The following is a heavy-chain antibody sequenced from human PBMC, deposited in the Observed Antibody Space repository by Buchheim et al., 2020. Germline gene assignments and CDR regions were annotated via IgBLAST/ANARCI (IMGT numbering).Heavy chain of an antibody. Sequence: DVHLSESGGDLVSPGESLRLSCEASGFTFRNFGMTWVRQAPGKGLEWVSTIGGSGRTTSYADSVKGRFTISSDNSKHTVFLQLNSLRTEDTATYFCARRCGEDCYSALEYWGQGT. J-gene: IGHJ4*02. V-gene: IGHV3-23*01. CDR3: ARRCGEDCYSALEY. CDR1: GFTFRNFG. CDR2: IGGSGRTT. D-gene: IGHD2-21*02.